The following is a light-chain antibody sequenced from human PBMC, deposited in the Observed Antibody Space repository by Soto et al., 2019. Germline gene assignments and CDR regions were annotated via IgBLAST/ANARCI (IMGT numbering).Light chain of an antibody. CDR1: HSVTTH. V-gene: IGKV3-11*01. J-gene: IGKJ5*01. CDR3: QQRSDSIT. Sequence: EIVLTQSPDTLSLSPGVRATLSCWASHSVTTHLAWFQQRPGQTPRLLIYDASTRAPGIPARFSGRGSGADFTLTISSLEPEDFAVYYCQQRSDSITFGQGTRLEIK. CDR2: DAS.